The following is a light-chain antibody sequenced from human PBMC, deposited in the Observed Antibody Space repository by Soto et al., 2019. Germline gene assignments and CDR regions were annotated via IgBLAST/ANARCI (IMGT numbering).Light chain of an antibody. V-gene: IGKV3-15*01. CDR3: YQYKNCPPLT. J-gene: IGKJ1*01. CDR2: GAS. CDR1: QSVSSN. Sequence: EIVMTQSPATLSVSPGERATLSCRASQSVSSNLAWYQQKPGQAPRLLIYGASTRATSIPARFSGSGSGTEITLTISSLQAEDFAVYYYYQYKNCPPLTFGQGTKVEIK.